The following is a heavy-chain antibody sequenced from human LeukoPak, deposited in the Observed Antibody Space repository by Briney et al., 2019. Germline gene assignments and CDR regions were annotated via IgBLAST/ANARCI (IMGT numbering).Heavy chain of an antibody. V-gene: IGHV1-2*02. D-gene: IGHD6-25*01. CDR2: INPNSGGT. CDR1: GYTFTGYY. J-gene: IGHJ6*03. Sequence: ASVKVSCKASGYTFTGYYMHWVRQAPGQGLEWMGWINPNSGGTNYAQKFQGRVTMTRDTSISTAYMELSRLRSDDTAVYYCARVLHVLGGFYYYYYMDVWGKGTTVTVSS. CDR3: ARVLHVLGGFYYYYYMDV.